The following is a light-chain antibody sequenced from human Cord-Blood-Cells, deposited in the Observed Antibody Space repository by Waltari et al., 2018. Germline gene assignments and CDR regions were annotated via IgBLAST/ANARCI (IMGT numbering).Light chain of an antibody. CDR3: QQSYSTLLT. V-gene: IGKV1-39*01. CDR2: AAS. CDR1: QSISSY. J-gene: IGKJ4*01. Sequence: DIQMTQSPSSLSASVGDRVTITCRASQSISSYLNWYQHKPGKAPKLLIYAASSLQRGVPSRFSGSGSGTDFTLTISSLQPEDFATYYCQQSYSTLLTFGGGTKVEIK.